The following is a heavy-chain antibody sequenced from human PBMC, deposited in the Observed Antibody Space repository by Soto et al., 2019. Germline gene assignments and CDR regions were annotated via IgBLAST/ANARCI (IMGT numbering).Heavy chain of an antibody. CDR1: GFTFSSYA. Sequence: EVQLLESGGGLVQPGGSLRLSCAASGFTFSSYAMSWVRQAPGKGLEWVAAISGSGGSTYYADSVKGRFTISRDNSKNTLYLQMNSLRAEDTAVYYCAKDRDYGDYFIGYWGQGTLVTVSS. J-gene: IGHJ4*02. CDR2: ISGSGGST. CDR3: AKDRDYGDYFIGY. D-gene: IGHD4-17*01. V-gene: IGHV3-23*01.